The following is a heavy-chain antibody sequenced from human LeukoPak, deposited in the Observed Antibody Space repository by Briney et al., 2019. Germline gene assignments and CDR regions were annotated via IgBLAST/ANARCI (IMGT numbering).Heavy chain of an antibody. J-gene: IGHJ4*02. CDR3: ARDLDYYDSSGYYLDDY. V-gene: IGHV4-38-2*02. D-gene: IGHD3-22*01. Sequence: SETLSLTCTVSGYSISSGYYWGWIRQPPGKGLEWIGSIYHSGSTYYNPSLKSRVTIPVDTSKNQFSLKLSSVTAADTAVYYCARDLDYYDSSGYYLDDYWGQGTLVTVSS. CDR1: GYSISSGYY. CDR2: IYHSGST.